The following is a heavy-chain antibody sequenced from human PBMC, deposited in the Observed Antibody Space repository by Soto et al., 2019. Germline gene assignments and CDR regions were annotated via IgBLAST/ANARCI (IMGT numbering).Heavy chain of an antibody. D-gene: IGHD6-6*01. V-gene: IGHV4-39*01. CDR2: IYYSRST. CDR1: GGSISSSSYY. J-gene: IGHJ4*02. CDR3: AAEYSSSIDY. Sequence: QLQLQESGPGLVKPSETLSLTCTVSGGSISSSSYYWGWIRQPPGKGLEWIGSIYYSRSTYYNPSLKSRVNIPVDTSKNQFSLKLSSVTAADTAVYYCAAEYSSSIDYWGQGTLVTVSS.